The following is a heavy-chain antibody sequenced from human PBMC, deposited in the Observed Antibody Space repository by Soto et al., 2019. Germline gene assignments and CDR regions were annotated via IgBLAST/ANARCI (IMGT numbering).Heavy chain of an antibody. CDR1: GFTFSNYA. V-gene: IGHV3-23*01. CDR2: ISGGGDGT. D-gene: IGHD2-21*02. CDR3: AKKGLGALTTYCNSGDCHYAFDI. Sequence: EVQLLESGGGLVQPGGSLRLSCAASGFTFSNYAMTWVRQAPGKGLEWVSTISGGGDGTFYADSVRGRFTISRDNSRNTVYLQMNSLRAEDTAIYDCAKKGLGALTTYCNSGDCHYAFDIWGQGTMVTVSS. J-gene: IGHJ3*02.